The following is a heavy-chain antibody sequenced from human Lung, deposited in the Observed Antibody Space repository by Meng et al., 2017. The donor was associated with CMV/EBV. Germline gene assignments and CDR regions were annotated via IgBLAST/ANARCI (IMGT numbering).Heavy chain of an antibody. CDR2: IYYSGST. CDR1: GGSVSSGSYY. Sequence: LXCTVSGGSVSSGSYYWSWIRQPPGKGLEWIGYIYYSGSTNYNPSLKSRVTISVDKSKNQFSLKLSSVTAADTAVYYCARDNKTYYDFWSGYFKDYYYGMEVWXQGNXVNGAS. J-gene: IGHJ6*01. V-gene: IGHV4-61*01. CDR3: ARDNKTYYDFWSGYFKDYYYGMEV. D-gene: IGHD3-3*01.